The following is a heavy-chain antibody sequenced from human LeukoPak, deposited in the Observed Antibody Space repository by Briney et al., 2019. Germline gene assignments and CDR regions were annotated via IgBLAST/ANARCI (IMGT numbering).Heavy chain of an antibody. Sequence: ASAKVSCTASGYTFTGHYMHWVRQAPGQGLEWMGWINPKNAGTNFAQRFQGRVTMTRDTSISTVYMELSRLRSDDTALYYCARTLYIAAVPGGFDYWGQGTLITVSS. J-gene: IGHJ4*02. CDR1: GYTFTGHY. D-gene: IGHD6-13*01. CDR2: INPKNAGT. V-gene: IGHV1-2*02. CDR3: ARTLYIAAVPGGFDY.